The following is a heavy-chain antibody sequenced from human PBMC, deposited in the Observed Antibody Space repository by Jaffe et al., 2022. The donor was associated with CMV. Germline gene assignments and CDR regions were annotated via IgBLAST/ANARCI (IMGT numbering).Heavy chain of an antibody. D-gene: IGHD5-12*01. J-gene: IGHJ4*02. V-gene: IGHV5-51*01. Sequence: EVQLVQSGAEVKKPGESLKISCKGSGYSFTSYWIGWVRQMPGKGLEWMGIIYPGDSDTRYSPSFQGQVTISADKSISTAYLQWSSLKASDTAMYYCARTLGRDIADGGGNQFDYWGQGTLVTVSS. CDR1: GYSFTSYW. CDR2: IYPGDSDT. CDR3: ARTLGRDIADGGGNQFDY.